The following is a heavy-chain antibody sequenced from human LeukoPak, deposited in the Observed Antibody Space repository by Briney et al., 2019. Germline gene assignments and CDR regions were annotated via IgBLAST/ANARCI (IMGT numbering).Heavy chain of an antibody. CDR1: VYTFTTYS. J-gene: IGHJ5*02. CDR2: ISPSNGHT. D-gene: IGHD3-3*01. V-gene: IGHV1-18*01. Sequence: ASVKVSCKPSVYTFTTYSIIWVRQAPGQGLEWVGWISPSNGHTNYAQKLQDRVTMTTYTSTSTVYMELRSLRSDDTAVYYCAAYDFWSGYPLDPWGQGTLVTVSS. CDR3: AAYDFWSGYPLDP.